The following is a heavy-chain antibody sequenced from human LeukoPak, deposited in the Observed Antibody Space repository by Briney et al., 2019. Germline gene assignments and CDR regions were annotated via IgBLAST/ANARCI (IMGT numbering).Heavy chain of an antibody. Sequence: GGSLRLSCTTSVFPFSRYSMNWVRQAPGKGLEWVSYITSSGDTIYYADSVKGRFTISRDNAKNTLYLQMNSLRAEDTAVYYCLACYRSIPCYWGQGTPVTVSS. CDR1: VFPFSRYS. J-gene: IGHJ4*02. D-gene: IGHD2-2*01. CDR2: ITSSGDTI. V-gene: IGHV3-48*01. CDR3: LACYRSIPCY.